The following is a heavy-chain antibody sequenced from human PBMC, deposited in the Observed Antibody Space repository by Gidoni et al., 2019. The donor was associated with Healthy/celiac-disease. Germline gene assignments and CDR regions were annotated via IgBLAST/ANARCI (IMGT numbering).Heavy chain of an antibody. CDR1: GFTFSRYS. V-gene: IGHV3-21*01. CDR3: ARGPPMFLYYDILTGYYPTSFDY. CDR2: ISSSSSYI. D-gene: IGHD3-9*01. Sequence: EVQLVESGGGLVKPGGSLRLSCAASGFTFSRYSMNWVRQAPGKGLEWVSSISSSSSYIYYADSVKGRFTISRDNAKNSLYLQMNSLRAEDTAVYYCARGPPMFLYYDILTGYYPTSFDYWGQGTLVTVSS. J-gene: IGHJ4*02.